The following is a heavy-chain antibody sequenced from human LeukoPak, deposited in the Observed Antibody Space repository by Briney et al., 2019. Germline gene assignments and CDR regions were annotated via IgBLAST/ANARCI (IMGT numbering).Heavy chain of an antibody. CDR2: IYHSGNT. Sequence: SETLSLTCSVSGDSISYYYWGWIRQPPGKGLEWIGNIYHSGNTYYNPSLKSRVTVSMDTSKNQFSLKLNSVTAADTAFYYCARAYSSSWYWNWFDPWGQGTLVTVSS. CDR3: ARAYSSSWYWNWFDP. CDR1: GDSISYYY. D-gene: IGHD6-13*01. J-gene: IGHJ5*02. V-gene: IGHV4-38-2*02.